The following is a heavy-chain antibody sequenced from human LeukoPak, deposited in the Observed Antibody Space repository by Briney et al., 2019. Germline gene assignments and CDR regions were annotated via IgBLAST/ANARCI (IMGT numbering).Heavy chain of an antibody. Sequence: GGSLRLSCAASGFSFNTCAMCWVRQAPGKGLEWVSTISGGGRSTDYADSVKGQFTISRDNSKNTLYLQMNSLRAEDTAVYYCARERYFDYWGQGTLVTVSS. CDR3: ARERYFDY. V-gene: IGHV3-23*01. CDR2: ISGGGRST. J-gene: IGHJ4*02. CDR1: GFSFNTCA.